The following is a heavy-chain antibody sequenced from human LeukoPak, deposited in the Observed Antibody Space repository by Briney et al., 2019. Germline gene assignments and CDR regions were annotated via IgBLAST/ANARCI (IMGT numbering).Heavy chain of an antibody. Sequence: SVKVSCKASGGTFSSYAISWVRQAPGQGLEWMGGIIPIFGTANYAQKFQGRVTITADESTSTAYMELSSLRSEDTAVYYCATLLGNCGGDCCSDYWGQGTLVTVSS. CDR2: IIPIFGTA. J-gene: IGHJ4*02. CDR3: ATLLGNCGGDCCSDY. CDR1: GGTFSSYA. D-gene: IGHD2-21*02. V-gene: IGHV1-69*01.